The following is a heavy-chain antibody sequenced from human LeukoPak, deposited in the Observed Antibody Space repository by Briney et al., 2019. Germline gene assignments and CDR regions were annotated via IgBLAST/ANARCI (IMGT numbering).Heavy chain of an antibody. D-gene: IGHD3-3*01. J-gene: IGHJ5*02. V-gene: IGHV1-24*01. Sequence: GASVKVSCKVSGYTLTELSMHWVRQAPGKGLEWMGGFDPEDGETIYAQKFQGRVTMTEDTSTDTAYMELSSPRSEDTAVYYCATKMKRYDFWSAISLGFDPWGQGTLVTVSS. CDR2: FDPEDGET. CDR3: ATKMKRYDFWSAISLGFDP. CDR1: GYTLTELS.